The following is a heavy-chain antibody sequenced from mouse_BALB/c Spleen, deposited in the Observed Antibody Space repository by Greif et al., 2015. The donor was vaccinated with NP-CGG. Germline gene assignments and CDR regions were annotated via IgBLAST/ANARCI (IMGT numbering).Heavy chain of an antibody. Sequence: VQLQQSGAELAKPGASVKMSCKASGYTFTSYWMHWVKQRPGQGLGWIGYINPSTGYTEYNQKFKDKATLTADKSSSPAYMQLSSLTSEDSAVYYCARRGDYDGFDYWGQGTTLTVSS. D-gene: IGHD2-4*01. V-gene: IGHV1-7*01. CDR2: INPSTGYT. CDR1: GYTFTSYW. CDR3: ARRGDYDGFDY. J-gene: IGHJ2*01.